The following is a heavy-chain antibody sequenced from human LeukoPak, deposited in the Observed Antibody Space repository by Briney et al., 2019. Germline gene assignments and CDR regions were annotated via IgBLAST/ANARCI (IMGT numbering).Heavy chain of an antibody. J-gene: IGHJ4*02. Sequence: SVKVSCKASGGTFSSYAISWVRQAPGQGLEWMGGIIPIFGTANYAQKFQGRVTITADESTSTAYMELSSLRSEDTAAYYCARGGTFGGVIPTRFDYWGQGTLVTVSS. V-gene: IGHV1-69*13. CDR2: IIPIFGTA. CDR3: ARGGTFGGVIPTRFDY. D-gene: IGHD3-16*02. CDR1: GGTFSSYA.